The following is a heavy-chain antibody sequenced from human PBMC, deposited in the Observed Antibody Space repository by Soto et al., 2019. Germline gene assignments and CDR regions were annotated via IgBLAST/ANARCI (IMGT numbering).Heavy chain of an antibody. CDR2: IWYDGSNK. Sequence: GSLGLSCAASGFTFSSYSMNWVRQAPGKGLEWVAVIWYDGSNKYYADSVKGRFTISRDNAKKTLYLQMNSLRAEDTAVYYCARGDYYDTSGPFSEAFDIWGQGTMVTVSS. D-gene: IGHD3-22*01. J-gene: IGHJ3*02. CDR3: ARGDYYDTSGPFSEAFDI. CDR1: GFTFSSYS. V-gene: IGHV3-33*08.